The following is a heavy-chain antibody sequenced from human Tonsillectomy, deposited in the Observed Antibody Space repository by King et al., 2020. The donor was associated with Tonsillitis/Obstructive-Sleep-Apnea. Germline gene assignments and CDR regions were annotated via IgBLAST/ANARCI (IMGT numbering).Heavy chain of an antibody. V-gene: IGHV4-59*01. D-gene: IGHD3-10*01. CDR3: TRMGASGSYYLKNWFDP. CDR2: ISYSGST. J-gene: IGHJ5*02. Sequence: VQLQESGPGLVKPSETLSLTCNVSGGSISSYFWTWLRQPPGKGLEWIGYISYSGSTNYNPSLQSRVTISVDPSKKQVSLKLRSVTAADTAVYYCTRMGASGSYYLKNWFDPWGQGTLVTVSS. CDR1: GGSISSYF.